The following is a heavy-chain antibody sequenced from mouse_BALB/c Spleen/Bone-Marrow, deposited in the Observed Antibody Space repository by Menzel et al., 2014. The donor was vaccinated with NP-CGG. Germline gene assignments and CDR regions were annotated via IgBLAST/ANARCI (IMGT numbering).Heavy chain of an antibody. J-gene: IGHJ2*01. CDR2: ISSGGHYT. D-gene: IGHD2-4*01. CDR3: SKDGGYDYSNYFDY. V-gene: IGHV5-6-4*01. CDR1: GFTFSSYS. Sequence: DVQLVESGGGLVKPGGSLKLSCAASGFTFSSYSMSWVRQTPEKRLEWVATISSGGHYTHYPDSVKGRFTISRDNAKNTLYLQMSSLKSEDTAMYYCSKDGGYDYSNYFDYWGQGTTLTVSS.